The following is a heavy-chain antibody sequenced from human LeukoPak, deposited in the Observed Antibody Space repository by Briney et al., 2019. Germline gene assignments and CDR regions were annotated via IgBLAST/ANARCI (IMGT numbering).Heavy chain of an antibody. Sequence: PGGSLRLSCTTSGFTFDFYAMHWVRQAPGKGLEGVGVMSYDGRYRYYADSAKGRFTISRDNSKRTLYLEMSSLRPEDTALYYCARSELYYGSESYYHLDYWGHGTLVTVSS. CDR1: GFTFDFYA. CDR2: MSYDGRYR. J-gene: IGHJ4*01. V-gene: IGHV3-30*03. D-gene: IGHD3-10*01. CDR3: ARSELYYGSESYYHLDY.